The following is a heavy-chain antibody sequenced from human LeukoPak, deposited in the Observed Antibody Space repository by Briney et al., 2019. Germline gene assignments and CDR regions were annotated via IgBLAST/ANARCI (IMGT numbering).Heavy chain of an antibody. Sequence: SETLSLTCTVSGGSISSGGYYWSWIRQPPGKGLEWIGYIYHSGSTYYNPSLKSRVTISVDRSKNQFSLKLSSVTAADTAVYYCARLGDSGYDFWSGSGNMDVWGKGTTVTVSS. V-gene: IGHV4-30-2*01. CDR1: GGSISSGGYY. D-gene: IGHD3-3*01. J-gene: IGHJ6*03. CDR2: IYHSGST. CDR3: ARLGDSGYDFWSGSGNMDV.